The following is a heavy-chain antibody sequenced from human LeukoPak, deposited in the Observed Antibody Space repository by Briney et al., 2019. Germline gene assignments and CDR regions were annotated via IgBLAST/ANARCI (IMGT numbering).Heavy chain of an antibody. Sequence: GGSLRLSCAASGFTFSSYSMNWVRQAPGKGLEWVSYISSSSSTIYYADSVKGRFTISRDNAKNSLYLQMNSLRAEDTAVYYCARDAQDIVVVVAAPNWFDPWGQGTLVTVSS. V-gene: IGHV3-48*01. CDR3: ARDAQDIVVVVAAPNWFDP. CDR1: GFTFSSYS. J-gene: IGHJ5*02. CDR2: ISSSSSTI. D-gene: IGHD2-15*01.